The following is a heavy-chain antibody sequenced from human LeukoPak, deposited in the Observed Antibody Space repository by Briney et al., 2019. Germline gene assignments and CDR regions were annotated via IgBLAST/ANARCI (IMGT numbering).Heavy chain of an antibody. V-gene: IGHV5-51*01. CDR2: VYPIDSDT. CDR3: ARSDGITMVRGVIGAFDI. CDR1: GYSFTTYW. J-gene: IGHJ3*02. D-gene: IGHD3-10*01. Sequence: GESLKISCKGSGYSFTTYWIGWVRQMPGKGLEWMGIVYPIDSDTKYSPSFQGQVTISADKSISTAYLQWSSLKASDTAMYYCARSDGITMVRGVIGAFDIWGQGTMVTVSS.